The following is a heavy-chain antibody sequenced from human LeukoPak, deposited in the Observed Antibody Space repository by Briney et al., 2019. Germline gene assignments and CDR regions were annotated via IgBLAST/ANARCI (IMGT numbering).Heavy chain of an antibody. J-gene: IGHJ6*03. Sequence: GGSLRLSCAASGFSISSYEMNWVRQAPGKGLEWVSHISSSGSTIWYADSVKGRFTISRDNAKNSLYLQMNSLRAEDTAVYYCARVELTPYYYYMDVWGKGTTVTVSS. CDR2: ISSSGSTI. CDR3: ARVELTPYYYYMDV. D-gene: IGHD1-7*01. CDR1: GFSISSYE. V-gene: IGHV3-48*03.